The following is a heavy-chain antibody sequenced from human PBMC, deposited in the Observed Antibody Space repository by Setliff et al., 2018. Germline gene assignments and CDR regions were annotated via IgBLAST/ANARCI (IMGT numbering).Heavy chain of an antibody. J-gene: IGHJ4*02. V-gene: IGHV1-18*01. D-gene: IGHD3-10*01. CDR3: ARVESMVRGKNILRHFDY. CDR2: ISPHSGKS. CDR1: GYTFTDYG. Sequence: ASVKVSCKASGYTFTDYGVSWVRQAPGLGLEWVGWISPHSGKSYSAPKFQDRVFLTTDTSTATAYLDLGSLRSDDTAVYYCARVESMVRGKNILRHFDYWGQGIQVTAPQ.